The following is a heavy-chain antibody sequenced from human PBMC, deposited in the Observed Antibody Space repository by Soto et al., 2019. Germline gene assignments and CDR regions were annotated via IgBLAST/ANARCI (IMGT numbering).Heavy chain of an antibody. Sequence: SLTCPVSGGSISSGDYYWSWIRQPPGKGLEWIGYIYYSGSTYYNPSLKSRVTISVDTSKNQFSLKLSSVTAADTAVYYCARDDRYDRDAFDIWGQGTMVTVSS. CDR1: GGSISSGDYY. J-gene: IGHJ3*02. CDR2: IYYSGST. V-gene: IGHV4-30-4*01. D-gene: IGHD3-22*01. CDR3: ARDDRYDRDAFDI.